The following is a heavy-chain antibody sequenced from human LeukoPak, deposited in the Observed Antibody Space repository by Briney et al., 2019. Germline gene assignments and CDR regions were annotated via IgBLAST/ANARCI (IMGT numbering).Heavy chain of an antibody. CDR2: IYNSGNT. J-gene: IGHJ5*02. Sequence: SETLSLTSTVSGDSTINYYWSWIRQPPGNGLEWICNIYNSGNTNYNPSLKSRVTISIDTYKNQFSLKVIYVTAADTDIYYCARESGSYLWRSWLNPWGQGTLVTVSS. CDR3: ARESGSYLWRSWLNP. D-gene: IGHD3-16*01. V-gene: IGHV4-59*01. CDR1: GDSTINYY.